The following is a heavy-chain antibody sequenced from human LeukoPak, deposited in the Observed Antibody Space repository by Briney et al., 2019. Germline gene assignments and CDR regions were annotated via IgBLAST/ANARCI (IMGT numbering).Heavy chain of an antibody. CDR1: GYTFTGYY. CDR3: SRDYTSGLLDS. D-gene: IGHD6-19*01. Sequence: ASVKVSCKASGYTFTGYYMHWVRQAPGQGLEWMGWINPNSGGTNYAQKFQGRVTMTRDTSISTAYMELSGLRSDDTAMYYCSRDYTSGLLDSWGQGTLVTVSS. J-gene: IGHJ4*02. V-gene: IGHV1-2*02. CDR2: INPNSGGT.